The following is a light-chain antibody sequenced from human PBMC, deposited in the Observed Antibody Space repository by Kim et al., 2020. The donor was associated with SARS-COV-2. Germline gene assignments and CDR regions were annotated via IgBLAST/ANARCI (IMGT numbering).Light chain of an antibody. CDR3: QAWDSSLVV. CDR2: QDS. J-gene: IGLJ2*01. CDR1: KLGDKY. V-gene: IGLV3-1*01. Sequence: SYELTQPPSVSVSPGHTASITCSGDKLGDKYACWYQQKPGQSPVLVIYQDSKRPSGIPERFSGSNSGNTATLTISGTQAMDEADYYCQAWDSSLVVFGGGTKVTVL.